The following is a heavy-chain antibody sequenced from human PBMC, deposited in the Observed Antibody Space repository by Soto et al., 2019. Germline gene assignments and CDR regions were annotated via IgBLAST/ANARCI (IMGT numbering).Heavy chain of an antibody. CDR2: IIPIFGTA. CDR1: GGTFSSYA. D-gene: IGHD6-13*01. J-gene: IGHJ4*02. V-gene: IGHV1-69*01. CDR3: ARDLGEAAAASY. Sequence: SVKVSCKASGGTFSSYAISWVRQAPGQGLEWMGGIIPIFGTANYAQKFQGRVTITADESTSTAYMELSSLRSEDTAVYYCARDLGEAAAASYWGQGTLVTVSS.